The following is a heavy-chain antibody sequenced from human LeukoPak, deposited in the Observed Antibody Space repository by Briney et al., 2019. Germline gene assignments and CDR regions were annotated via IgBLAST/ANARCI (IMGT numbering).Heavy chain of an antibody. CDR1: GGTFSSYA. D-gene: IGHD5-24*01. CDR2: IIPILGIA. Sequence: SVKVSCKASGGTFSSYAISWVRQAPGQGLEWMGRIIPILGIANYAQKFQGRVTITADKSTSTAYMELSSLRSEDTAVYYCARDPLQEMRWFDPWGQGTLVTVSS. V-gene: IGHV1-69*04. CDR3: ARDPLQEMRWFDP. J-gene: IGHJ5*02.